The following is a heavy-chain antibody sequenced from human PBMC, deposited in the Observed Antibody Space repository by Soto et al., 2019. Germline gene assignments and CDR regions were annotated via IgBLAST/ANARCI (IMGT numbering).Heavy chain of an antibody. Sequence: GGSLRLSCAASGFTFSDHYMDWVRQAPGKGLEWVGRTRNKANSYTTEYAASVKGRFTISRDDSKDSLYLQMNSLKTEDTAVYYCASSPIRFLEWFYDYWGQGTLVTVSS. CDR2: TRNKANSYTT. CDR1: GFTFSDHY. CDR3: ASSPIRFLEWFYDY. D-gene: IGHD3-3*01. V-gene: IGHV3-72*01. J-gene: IGHJ4*02.